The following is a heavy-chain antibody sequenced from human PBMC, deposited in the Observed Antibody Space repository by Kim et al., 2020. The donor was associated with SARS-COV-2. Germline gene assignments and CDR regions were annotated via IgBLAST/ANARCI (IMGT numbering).Heavy chain of an antibody. J-gene: IGHJ5*02. D-gene: IGHD6-13*01. Sequence: SETLSLTCTVSGGSISSYYWSWIRQPPGKGLEWIGYIYYSGSTNYNPSLKSRVTISVDTSKNQFSLKLSSVTAADTAVYYCARAEHGIATRVAWFDPWGQGTLVTVSS. CDR1: GGSISSYY. CDR3: ARAEHGIATRVAWFDP. V-gene: IGHV4-59*13. CDR2: IYYSGST.